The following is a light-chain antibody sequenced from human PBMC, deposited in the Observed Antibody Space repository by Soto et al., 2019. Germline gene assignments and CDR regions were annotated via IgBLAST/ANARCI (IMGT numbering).Light chain of an antibody. CDR3: QIYHDWPFA. CDR2: GVS. Sequence: EIVLTQSPATLSVSPGERVTLSCRASESLSYFLAWYQHKPGQSPRLLIYGVSTRVAGVPSRFSGGGSATDFTLTISSLQSEDFAVYYCQIYHDWPFAFGQGTKLEI. CDR1: ESLSYF. V-gene: IGKV3-15*01. J-gene: IGKJ2*01.